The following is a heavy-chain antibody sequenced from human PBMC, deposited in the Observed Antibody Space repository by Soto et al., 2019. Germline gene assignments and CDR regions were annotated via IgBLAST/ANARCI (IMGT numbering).Heavy chain of an antibody. V-gene: IGHV1-69*13. CDR1: GGTFSSYA. CDR2: IIPIFGTA. CDR3: ARGREHNIVVVPLDY. Sequence: ASVKVSCKASGGTFSSYAISWVRQAPGQGLEWMGGIIPIFGTANYAQKFQGRVTITADESTSTAYMELSSLRSEDTAVYYCARGREHNIVVVPLDYWGQGXLVTVSS. D-gene: IGHD2-2*01. J-gene: IGHJ4*02.